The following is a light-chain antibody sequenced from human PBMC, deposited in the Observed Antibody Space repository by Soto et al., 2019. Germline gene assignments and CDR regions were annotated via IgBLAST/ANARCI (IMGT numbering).Light chain of an antibody. V-gene: IGKV3-11*01. Sequence: EIVLTQSPATLSLSPGERATLSCRASQSVSSYLAWYQQKPGQAPRLLIYDASNRATGIPARFSGSGSGTDCTLTISSLEPEDFAVYYCQQRSNWPPENTFGPGTKVDIK. J-gene: IGKJ3*01. CDR1: QSVSSY. CDR2: DAS. CDR3: QQRSNWPPENT.